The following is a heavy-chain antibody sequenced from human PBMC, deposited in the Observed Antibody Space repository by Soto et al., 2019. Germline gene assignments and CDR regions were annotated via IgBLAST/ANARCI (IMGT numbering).Heavy chain of an antibody. CDR1: GASVDSAGYF. V-gene: IGHV4-31*03. J-gene: IGHJ1*01. D-gene: IGHD5-18*01. Sequence: SETLSLTCTVSGASVDSAGYFWTWIRQRPGKGLEWIGHINYSGSTDHTPSLRSRLMVSIDTSKNQFSLKLNSVTAADTAIYYCARGTGLSYTYVIDDWGQGTLVTVSS. CDR2: INYSGST. CDR3: ARGTGLSYTYVIDD.